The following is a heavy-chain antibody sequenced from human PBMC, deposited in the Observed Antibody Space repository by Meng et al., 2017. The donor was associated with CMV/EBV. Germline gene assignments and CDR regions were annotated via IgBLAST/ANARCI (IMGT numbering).Heavy chain of an antibody. V-gene: IGHV4-38-2*02. CDR2: IYHSGST. CDR1: GYSISSGYY. D-gene: IGHD2-15*01. Sequence: SETLSLTCTVSGYSISSGYYWGWIRQPPGKGLEWIGSIYHSGSTYYNPSRKSRVTISVDTSKNQFSLKLSSVTAADTAVYYCARDGGAWGELYYYGMDVRGQGTTVTVSS. J-gene: IGHJ6*02. CDR3: ARDGGAWGELYYYGMDV.